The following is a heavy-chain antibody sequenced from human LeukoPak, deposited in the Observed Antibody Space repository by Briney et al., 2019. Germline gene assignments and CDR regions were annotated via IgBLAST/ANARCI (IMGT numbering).Heavy chain of an antibody. J-gene: IGHJ3*02. CDR1: GFTFSSYA. CDR3: ATGGSSSYGEEDAAFDI. V-gene: IGHV3-30-3*01. D-gene: IGHD6-13*01. CDR2: ISYDGSNK. Sequence: GGSLRLSCAASGFTFSSYAMHWVRQAPGKGLEGVAVISYDGSNKYYADSVKGRFTISRDNSKNTLYLQMNSLRAEDTAVYYCATGGSSSYGEEDAAFDIWGQGTMVTVSS.